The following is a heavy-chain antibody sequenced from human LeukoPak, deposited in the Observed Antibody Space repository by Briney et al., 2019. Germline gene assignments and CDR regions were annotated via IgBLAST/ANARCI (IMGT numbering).Heavy chain of an antibody. Sequence: GGSLRLSCAASGFTISNYAMSWVRQAPGKGLEWVSYITSSGDTTDNADSVKGRFTMSRDNSKNEVYLQTNSLRVEDTAVYYCASLAGVPAAGLKWFDTWGQGTLVTVSS. J-gene: IGHJ5*02. CDR2: ITSSGDTT. D-gene: IGHD2-2*01. CDR3: ASLAGVPAAGLKWFDT. CDR1: GFTISNYA. V-gene: IGHV3-23*01.